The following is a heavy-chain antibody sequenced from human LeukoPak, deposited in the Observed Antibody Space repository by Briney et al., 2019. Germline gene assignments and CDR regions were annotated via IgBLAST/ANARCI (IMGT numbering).Heavy chain of an antibody. D-gene: IGHD3-3*01. Sequence: SETLSLTCTVSGGSISSYYWSWIRQPPGKGLEWIGYIYYSGSTNYNSSLKSRVTISVDTSKNQFSLKLSSVTAADTAVYYCARHGPHYDFWSGYYLGAFDIWGQGTMVTVSS. J-gene: IGHJ3*02. CDR2: IYYSGST. V-gene: IGHV4-59*08. CDR3: ARHGPHYDFWSGYYLGAFDI. CDR1: GGSISSYY.